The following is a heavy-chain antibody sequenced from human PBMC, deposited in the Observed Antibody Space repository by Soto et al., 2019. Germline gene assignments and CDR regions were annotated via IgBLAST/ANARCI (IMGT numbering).Heavy chain of an antibody. CDR1: GDSVSSDRYY. Sequence: SETLSLTCTVSGDSVSSDRYYWSWIRQPTGKGLEWIGYIDYSGSTKYNPSLKSRVTISVDTSKNQFSLKLSSVTAADTAVYYCARDLGAGWCKTFAYGGFDHWGQGTLVTVSS. CDR3: ARDLGAGWCKTFAYGGFDH. V-gene: IGHV4-61*01. D-gene: IGHD2-8*01. J-gene: IGHJ4*02. CDR2: IDYSGST.